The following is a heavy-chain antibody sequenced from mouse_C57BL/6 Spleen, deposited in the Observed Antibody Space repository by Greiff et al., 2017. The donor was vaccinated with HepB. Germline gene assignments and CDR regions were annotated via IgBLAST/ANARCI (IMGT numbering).Heavy chain of an antibody. V-gene: IGHV1-26*01. Sequence: VKQSHGKSLEWIGDINPNNGGTSYNQKFKGKATLTVDKSSSTAYMELRSLTSEDSAVYYCAGNSFDYWGQGTTLQSPQ. CDR2: INPNNGGT. CDR3: AGNSFDY. J-gene: IGHJ2*01.